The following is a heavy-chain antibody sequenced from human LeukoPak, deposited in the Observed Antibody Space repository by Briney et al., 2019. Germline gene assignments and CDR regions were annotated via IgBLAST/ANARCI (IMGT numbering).Heavy chain of an antibody. CDR1: GGSICRNSNY. V-gene: IGHV4-39*01. J-gene: IGHJ4*02. Sequence: SETLSLTGTVSGGSICRNSNYWAWIRQPPGRGLEWIGSISYGGSTYYSPSLESRVTISVDTSKNQFSLRLSSLTAADTAVYYCARQALWFFDHWGQGTLVTVSS. CDR2: ISYGGST. CDR3: ARQALWFFDH. D-gene: IGHD2-21*01.